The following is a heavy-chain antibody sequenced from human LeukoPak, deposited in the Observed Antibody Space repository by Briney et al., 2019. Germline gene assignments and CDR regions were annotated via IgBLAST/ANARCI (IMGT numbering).Heavy chain of an antibody. D-gene: IGHD5-18*01. CDR3: ARDPGYSYGVADY. CDR2: ISSSSSYI. V-gene: IGHV3-21*01. J-gene: IGHJ4*02. CDR1: GFTFSSYS. Sequence: GGSLRLSCAASGFTFSSYSMNWVRQAPGKGLEWVSSISSSSSYIYYADSVKGRFTISRDNAKNSLYLQMNSLRAEDTAVYYCARDPGYSYGVADYWGQGTLVTVSS.